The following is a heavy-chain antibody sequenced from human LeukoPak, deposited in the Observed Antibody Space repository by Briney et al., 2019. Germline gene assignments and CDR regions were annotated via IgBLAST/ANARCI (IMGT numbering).Heavy chain of an antibody. CDR1: GFTFSSYW. CDR3: AKDLVTYSGYEEYYFDY. J-gene: IGHJ4*02. V-gene: IGHV3-23*01. CDR2: ISGSGGST. Sequence: PGGSLRLSCAASGFTFSSYWMSWVRQAPGKGLEWVSAISGSGGSTYYADSVKGRFTISRDNSKNTLYLQMNSLRAEDTAVYYCAKDLVTYSGYEEYYFDYWGQGTLVTVSS. D-gene: IGHD5-12*01.